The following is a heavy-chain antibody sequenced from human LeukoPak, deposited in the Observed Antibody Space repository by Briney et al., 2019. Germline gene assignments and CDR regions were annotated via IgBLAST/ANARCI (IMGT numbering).Heavy chain of an antibody. D-gene: IGHD2-21*02. CDR2: INPNSGGT. CDR1: GYTFTGYY. J-gene: IGHJ4*02. V-gene: IGHV1-2*06. CDR3: ARWPEAYCGGDCYPSSNY. Sequence: ASVKVSCKAAGYTFTGYYMDWVRQARGQGGEGMGRINPNSGGTNYAQKFQGRGTITRDTSISTAYMELSRLRSDDTAVYYCARWPEAYCGGDCYPSSNYWGQGTLVTVSS.